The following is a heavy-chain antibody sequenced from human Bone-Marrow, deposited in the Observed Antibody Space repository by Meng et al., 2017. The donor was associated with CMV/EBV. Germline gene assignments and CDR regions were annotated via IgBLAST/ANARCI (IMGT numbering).Heavy chain of an antibody. V-gene: IGHV3-30-3*01. CDR3: AKGSSSGWPYYFDS. CDR2: ISYDGSNK. D-gene: IGHD6-19*01. Sequence: GGSLRLSCAASGFTFSSYAMHWVRQAPGKGLEWVAVISYDGSNKYYADSVKGRFTISRDNSKNTLYLQMNSLRAEDTAVYYCAKGSSSGWPYYFDSWGQGTLVTVPS. J-gene: IGHJ4*02. CDR1: GFTFSSYA.